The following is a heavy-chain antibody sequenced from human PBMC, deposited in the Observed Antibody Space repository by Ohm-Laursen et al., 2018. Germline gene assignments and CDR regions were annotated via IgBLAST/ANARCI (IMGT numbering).Heavy chain of an antibody. CDR3: ASIPELGY. CDR2: IGSSSNYI. Sequence: SLRLSCAASGFTLNSHWMNWVRQAPGQGLEWVSSIGSSSNYIYYADSVKGRFTISRDNAKNSLYLQMNSLRVEDLAVYYCASIPELGYWGQGTLVAVS. V-gene: IGHV3-21*06. D-gene: IGHD1-7*01. J-gene: IGHJ4*02. CDR1: GFTLNSHW.